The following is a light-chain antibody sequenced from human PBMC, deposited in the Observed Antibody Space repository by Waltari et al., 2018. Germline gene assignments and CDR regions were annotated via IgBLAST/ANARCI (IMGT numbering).Light chain of an antibody. CDR3: QQYYSTPWT. Sequence: DIQMTQSPSSLSASVGDRVTITCRASQGISISLAWYQQKPGKAPKLLLYAASRLESGIPSNCSGSGSGTDYTLTISSLQPEDFATYYCQQYYSTPWTFGQGTKVEIK. CDR1: QGISIS. V-gene: IGKV1-NL1*01. J-gene: IGKJ1*01. CDR2: AAS.